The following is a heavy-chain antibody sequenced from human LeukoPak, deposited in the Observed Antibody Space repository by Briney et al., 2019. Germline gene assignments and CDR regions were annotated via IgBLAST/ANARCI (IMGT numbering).Heavy chain of an antibody. CDR3: ARESSWGNFDY. CDR2: INHSGST. CDR1: GGSFSGYY. V-gene: IGHV4-34*01. J-gene: IGHJ4*02. Sequence: SETLSLTCAVYGGSFSGYYWSWLRQPPGKGLEWIGEINHSGSTNYNPSLKSRVTISVDTSKNQFSLKLSSVTAADTAVYFCARESSWGNFDYWGQGTLVTVSS. D-gene: IGHD7-27*01.